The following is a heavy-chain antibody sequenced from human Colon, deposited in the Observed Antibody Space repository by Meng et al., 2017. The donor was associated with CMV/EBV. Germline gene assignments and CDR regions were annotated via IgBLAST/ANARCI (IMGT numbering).Heavy chain of an antibody. Sequence: GGSISSSSSYWGWIRQPPGKGLEWIGSIYYSGSTYYNPSLKSRVTISVDTSKNQFSLKLSSVTAADTAVYYCARDADSGSSLDWFDPWGQGTLVTVSS. D-gene: IGHD1-26*01. CDR3: ARDADSGSSLDWFDP. CDR1: GGSISSSSSY. CDR2: IYYSGST. J-gene: IGHJ5*02. V-gene: IGHV4-39*07.